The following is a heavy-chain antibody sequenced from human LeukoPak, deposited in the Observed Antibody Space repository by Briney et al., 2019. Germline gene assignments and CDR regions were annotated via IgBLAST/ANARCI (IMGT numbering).Heavy chain of an antibody. CDR1: GFTFSSYE. CDR3: ARDVDTAMPIDAFDI. Sequence: PGGSLRLSCAASGFTFSSYEMNWVRQAPGKGLEWVSSISSSSSYIYYADSVKGRFTISRDNAKNSLYLQMNSLRAEDTAVYYCARDVDTAMPIDAFDIWGQGTMVTVSS. V-gene: IGHV3-21*01. CDR2: ISSSSSYI. D-gene: IGHD5-18*01. J-gene: IGHJ3*02.